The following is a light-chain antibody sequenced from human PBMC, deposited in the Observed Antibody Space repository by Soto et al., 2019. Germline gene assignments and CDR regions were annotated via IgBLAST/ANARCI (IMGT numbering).Light chain of an antibody. Sequence: QSVLTQPASVSGSPGQSITISCTGTSSDIGAYNYVSWYQQHPDMAPKLIIYDVTNRPSGVSNRFSASKSGNTASLTISGLQPEDEADYYCSSYTTTTTLVFGGGTKLTVL. CDR3: SSYTTTTTLV. CDR2: DVT. J-gene: IGLJ3*02. V-gene: IGLV2-14*03. CDR1: SSDIGAYNY.